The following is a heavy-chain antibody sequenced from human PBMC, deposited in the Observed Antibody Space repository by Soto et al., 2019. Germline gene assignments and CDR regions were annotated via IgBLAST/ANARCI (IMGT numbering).Heavy chain of an antibody. CDR1: GFTFNDHA. Sequence: PGGSLRLSCAASGFTFNDHAMTWVRQAPGEGLECVSTISADAASTYYADSVKGRFTISRDNSKNTLYLQMSSLRAEDTAVYYCVKGSYDFWSGLTQTTIDYWGQGTLVTVSS. J-gene: IGHJ4*02. D-gene: IGHD3-3*01. CDR2: ISADAAST. V-gene: IGHV3-64D*08. CDR3: VKGSYDFWSGLTQTTIDY.